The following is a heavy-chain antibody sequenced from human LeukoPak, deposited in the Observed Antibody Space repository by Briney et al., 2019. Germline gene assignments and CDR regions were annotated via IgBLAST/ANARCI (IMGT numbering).Heavy chain of an antibody. CDR2: INPDGSGT. CDR1: GFTFSSFW. V-gene: IGHV3-74*01. J-gene: IGHJ4*02. CDR3: AKDLRFSYFDY. D-gene: IGHD3-3*01. Sequence: GGSLRLSCAASGFTFSSFWMTWVRQIPGKGLMWVSRINPDGSGTNYADSVKGRFTISRDNAKNTLYLQMNSLRAEDTAVYYCAKDLRFSYFDYWGQGTLVTVSS.